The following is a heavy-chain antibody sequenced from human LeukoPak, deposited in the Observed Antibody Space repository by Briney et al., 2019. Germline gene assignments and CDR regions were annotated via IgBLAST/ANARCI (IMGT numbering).Heavy chain of an antibody. CDR2: ISGSGGST. V-gene: IGHV3-23*01. J-gene: IGHJ3*02. D-gene: IGHD3-16*02. CDR1: GFTFSSYA. Sequence: PGGSLRLSCAASGFTFSSYAMSWVRQAPGKGLEGVSGISGSGGSTGYADSVKGRFTISRDNSKNTLYLQMNSLRAEDTAVYYCAKAGYHYAGDPNYRNAFDIWGQGTMVTVSS. CDR3: AKAGYHYAGDPNYRNAFDI.